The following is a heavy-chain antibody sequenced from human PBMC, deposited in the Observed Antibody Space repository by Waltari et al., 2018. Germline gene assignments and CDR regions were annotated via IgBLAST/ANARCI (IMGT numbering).Heavy chain of an antibody. CDR3: ARLYCSSTSCYYFDY. V-gene: IGHV1-8*03. CDR1: GYTCTSYD. J-gene: IGHJ4*02. D-gene: IGHD2-2*01. Sequence: QVQLVQSGAEVKKPGASVKVSCKASGYTCTSYDINWVRKATGQGLEWMGWMNPNSGNTGYAQKFQGRVTITRNTSISTAYMELSSLRSEDTAVYYCARLYCSSTSCYYFDYWGQGTLVTVSS. CDR2: MNPNSGNT.